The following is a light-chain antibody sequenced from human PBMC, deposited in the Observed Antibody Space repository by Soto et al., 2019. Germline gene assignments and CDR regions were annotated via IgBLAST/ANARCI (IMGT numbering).Light chain of an antibody. CDR2: DVS. Sequence: HSALTQPASVSGSPGQSITISCTGTSSDVGGYNYVSWYQQHPGKAPKLLIYDVSNRPSGVSNRFSGSKSGNTASLTISGLQAEDEADYYCNSYASSRSYVFGTGTKLTVL. CDR1: SSDVGGYNY. CDR3: NSYASSRSYV. J-gene: IGLJ1*01. V-gene: IGLV2-14*01.